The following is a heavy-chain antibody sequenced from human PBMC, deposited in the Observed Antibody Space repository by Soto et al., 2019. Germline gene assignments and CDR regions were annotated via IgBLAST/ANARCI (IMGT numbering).Heavy chain of an antibody. V-gene: IGHV4-61*01. CDR2: TYYLGST. D-gene: IGHD6-19*01. Sequence: PSETLSLTCTVSGGSVSSGSYYWSWIRQPPGKGLAGIGDTYYLGSTNYNPSLKSRVPISVDTSKNQFSLKLSSVTAADTAVYYCARGNSSCWYWEDYYYGMDVWGQGTTVTVSS. CDR1: GGSVSSGSYY. J-gene: IGHJ6*02. CDR3: ARGNSSCWYWEDYYYGMDV.